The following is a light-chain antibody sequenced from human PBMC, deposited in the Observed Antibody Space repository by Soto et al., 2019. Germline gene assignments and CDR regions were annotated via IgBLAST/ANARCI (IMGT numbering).Light chain of an antibody. CDR3: QSYDSSLSGWV. CDR1: SSNIGAGYD. CDR2: GNS. J-gene: IGLJ3*02. Sequence: QSVLTQPPSVSGAPGQRVTISCTGSSSNIGAGYDVHWYQQLPGTGPKLLIYGNSNRPSGVPDRFSGSKSGISASLAITGLQAEDEADYYCQSYDSSLSGWVFGGGTKLIVL. V-gene: IGLV1-40*01.